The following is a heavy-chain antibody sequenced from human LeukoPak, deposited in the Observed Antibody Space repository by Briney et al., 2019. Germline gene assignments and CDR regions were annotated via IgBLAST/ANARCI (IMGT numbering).Heavy chain of an antibody. V-gene: IGHV3-30-3*01. CDR2: ISYDGSNK. CDR1: GFTFSTYW. Sequence: GGSLRLSCAASGFTFSTYWMSWVRQAPGKGLEWVAVISYDGSNKYYADSVKGRFTISRDNSKNTLYLQMNSLRAEDTAVYYRAREGGSSGYYAGAFDIWGQGTMVTVSS. CDR3: AREGGSSGYYAGAFDI. D-gene: IGHD3-22*01. J-gene: IGHJ3*02.